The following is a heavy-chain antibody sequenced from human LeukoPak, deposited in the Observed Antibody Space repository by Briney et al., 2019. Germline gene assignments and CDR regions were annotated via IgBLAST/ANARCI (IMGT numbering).Heavy chain of an antibody. CDR3: AKDKGPNNWNDVWYFDY. CDR1: GFTFSSYG. J-gene: IGHJ4*02. V-gene: IGHV3-30*02. D-gene: IGHD1-20*01. Sequence: PGGSLRLSCAASGFTFSSYGMHWVRQAPGKGLEWVAFIRYDGSNKYYADSVKGRFTISRDNSKNTLYLQMNSPRAEDTAVYYCAKDKGPNNWNDVWYFDYWGQGTLVTVSS. CDR2: IRYDGSNK.